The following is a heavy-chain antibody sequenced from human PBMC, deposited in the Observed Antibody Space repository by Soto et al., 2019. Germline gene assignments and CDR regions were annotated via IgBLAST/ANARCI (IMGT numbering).Heavy chain of an antibody. CDR2: INPSGDST. CDR1: GFTFSRHG. V-gene: IGHV3-23*01. D-gene: IGHD6-13*01. CDR3: AKVDVSTAGSFDY. J-gene: IGHJ4*02. Sequence: GVLRLSCVASGFTFSRHGLSWVRQAPGKGLEWVSTINPSGDSTFYADSVKGRFTISRDNSKNTVYLQMNSLSVGDTAVYLCAKVDVSTAGSFDYWGQGALVTVSS.